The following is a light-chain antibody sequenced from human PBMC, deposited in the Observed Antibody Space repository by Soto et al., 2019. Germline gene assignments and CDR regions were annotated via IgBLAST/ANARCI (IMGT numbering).Light chain of an antibody. CDR3: QQSYSSPPAYT. CDR2: GAS. Sequence: DIQMTQSPSSLSASIGDRVTITCRASQSIITYLNWYQQKSGNAPKLLIHGASNLESGVPSRFSGSGSGTDFTLTISGLQPEDVAIYYCQQSYSSPPAYTFGQGTKLEIK. CDR1: QSIITY. J-gene: IGKJ2*01. V-gene: IGKV1-39*01.